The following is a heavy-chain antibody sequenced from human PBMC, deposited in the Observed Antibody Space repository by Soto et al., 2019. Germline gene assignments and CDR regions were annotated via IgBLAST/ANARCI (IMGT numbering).Heavy chain of an antibody. CDR2: ISGYNANT. D-gene: IGHD2-2*01. Sequence: QVQLVQSGAEVKKPGASVKVSCKASAYTFFNYGISWVRQAPGQGLERMGSISGYNANTNYAQKFQARVTMTTDTCTKTAYMGMRSLRSDATDLYYCARKSSTSSWFDPWGQGTLVTVSS. CDR1: AYTFFNYG. V-gene: IGHV1-18*01. J-gene: IGHJ5*02. CDR3: ARKSSTSSWFDP.